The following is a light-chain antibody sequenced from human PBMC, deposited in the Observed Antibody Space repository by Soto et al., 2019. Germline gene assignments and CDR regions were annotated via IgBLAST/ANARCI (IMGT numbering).Light chain of an antibody. CDR2: EVT. CDR3: SSYAGSNSYV. CDR1: TIDINYYNY. V-gene: IGLV2-8*01. Sequence: QSALTQPPSASGSPGQSVTISCTGTTIDINYYNYVSWYQHHPGKGPKRQIYEVTTRPAGVPDRFSGSKSGNTASLTVSGHQAEDEAAYYCSSYAGSNSYVFGTGTKLTVL. J-gene: IGLJ1*01.